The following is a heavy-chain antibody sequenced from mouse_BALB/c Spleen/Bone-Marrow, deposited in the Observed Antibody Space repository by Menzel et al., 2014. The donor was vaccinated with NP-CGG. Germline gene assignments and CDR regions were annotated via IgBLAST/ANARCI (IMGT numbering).Heavy chain of an antibody. CDR2: IYPYNGGT. D-gene: IGHD2-4*01. CDR1: GYTFTDYN. V-gene: IGHV1S29*02. J-gene: IGHJ2*01. Sequence: EVQLQQSGPELVKPGASVKISCKASGYTFTDYNMHWVKQSHGKSLEWIGYIYPYNGGTGYNQKFKTKATLTVDNSSSTAYMGLRSLTSEDSAVYYCARKDYDSFFDYWGQGTTLTVSS. CDR3: ARKDYDSFFDY.